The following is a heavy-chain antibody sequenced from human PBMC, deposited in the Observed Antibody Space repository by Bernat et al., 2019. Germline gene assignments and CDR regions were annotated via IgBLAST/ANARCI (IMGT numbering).Heavy chain of an antibody. CDR2: ISTKTDSFAT. V-gene: IGHV3-73*01. CDR1: GFTFSGSA. J-gene: IGHJ5*02. Sequence: VQLVESGGGLVQPGGTLKLSCAASGFTFSGSAMHWVRQASGKGLEWVGRISTKTDSFATRYGASVKGRFTISRDDSKNTAYLQMNSLRTEDTAVYYCTAEVGVTLYNWFDPWGRGTRVTVSS. CDR3: TAEVGVTLYNWFDP. D-gene: IGHD1-26*01.